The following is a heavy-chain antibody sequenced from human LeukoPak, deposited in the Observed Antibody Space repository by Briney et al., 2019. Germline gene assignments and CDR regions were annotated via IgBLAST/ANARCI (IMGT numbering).Heavy chain of an antibody. J-gene: IGHJ4*02. CDR3: ARGFVVVPAAMGY. D-gene: IGHD2-2*01. CDR2: MNPNSGNT. V-gene: IGHV1-8*03. CDR1: GYTFTSYD. Sequence: ASVKVSCKASGYTFTSYDINWVRQATGQGLEWMGWMNPNSGNTGYAQKFQGRVTITRNNSISTAYMELSSLRSEDTAVNYCARGFVVVPAAMGYWGQGTLVTVSS.